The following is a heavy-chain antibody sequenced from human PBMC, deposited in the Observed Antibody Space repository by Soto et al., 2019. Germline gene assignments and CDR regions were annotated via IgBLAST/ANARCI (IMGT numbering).Heavy chain of an antibody. Sequence: GASVKVSCKASGGTFSSYAISWVRQAPGQGLGWMGGIIPIFGTANYAQKFQGRVTITADESTSTAYMELSSLRSEDTAVYYCARSLYYYGSGRNYYYYYGMDVWGQGTTVTVSS. V-gene: IGHV1-69*13. CDR2: IIPIFGTA. D-gene: IGHD3-10*01. CDR3: ARSLYYYGSGRNYYYYYGMDV. J-gene: IGHJ6*02. CDR1: GGTFSSYA.